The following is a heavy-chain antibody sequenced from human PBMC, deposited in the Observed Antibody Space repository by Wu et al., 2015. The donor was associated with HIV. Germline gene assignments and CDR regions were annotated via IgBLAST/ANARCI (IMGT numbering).Heavy chain of an antibody. D-gene: IGHD1-1*01. CDR1: GYTFTDHY. Sequence: QVQLVQSGAEVKKPGASVKVSCKASGYTFTDHYIHWVRQAPGQGLEWMGWIKPSNGLINYAPKIQGRVTMTRDTSINTAYMELTRLTSDDTAIYYCTRNVENWGPGNPWSPS. V-gene: IGHV1-2*02. CDR2: IKPSNGLI. CDR3: TRNVEN. J-gene: IGHJ4*03.